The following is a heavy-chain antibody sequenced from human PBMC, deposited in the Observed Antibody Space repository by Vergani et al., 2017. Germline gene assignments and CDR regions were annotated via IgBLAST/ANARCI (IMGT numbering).Heavy chain of an antibody. CDR1: GGTFSSYA. V-gene: IGHV1-69*04. D-gene: IGHD6-6*01. Sequence: QVQLVQSGAEVKKPGSSVKVSCKASGGTFSSYAISWVRQAPGQGLEWMGRIIPILGIANYAQKLQGRVTITADKSTSTAYMELSSLRSEDTAVYDCASTGPEYSSSSYSYWGQGTLVTVS. CDR3: ASTGPEYSSSSYSY. CDR2: IIPILGIA. J-gene: IGHJ4*02.